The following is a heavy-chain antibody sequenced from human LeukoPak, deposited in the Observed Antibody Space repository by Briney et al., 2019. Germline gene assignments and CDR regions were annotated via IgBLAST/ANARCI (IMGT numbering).Heavy chain of an antibody. D-gene: IGHD1-7*01. CDR2: IYPSDSVV. CDR3: ARHLDWNYLFDFDY. Sequence: GESLKISCKGSKYRFSRYWIGWVRQMPGKGLEWMGIIYPSDSVVRNSPSFQGQVTISADKSISTAYLQWSSLKASDTAMYYCARHLDWNYLFDFDYWGQGTLVTVSS. V-gene: IGHV5-51*01. J-gene: IGHJ4*02. CDR1: KYRFSRYW.